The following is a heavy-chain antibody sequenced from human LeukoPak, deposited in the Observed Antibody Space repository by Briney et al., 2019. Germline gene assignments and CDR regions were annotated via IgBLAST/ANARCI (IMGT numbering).Heavy chain of an antibody. CDR2: FDPEDGET. V-gene: IGHV1-24*01. J-gene: IGHJ4*02. CDR1: GYTLTELS. Sequence: GASVKVSCKVSGYTLTELSMHWVRQAPGKGLEWMGGFDPEDGETIYAQKFQGRVTMTEDTSTDTAYMELGSLRSEDTAVYYCATGVVVVPAAMTGAFDYWGQGTLVTVSS. D-gene: IGHD2-2*01. CDR3: ATGVVVVPAAMTGAFDY.